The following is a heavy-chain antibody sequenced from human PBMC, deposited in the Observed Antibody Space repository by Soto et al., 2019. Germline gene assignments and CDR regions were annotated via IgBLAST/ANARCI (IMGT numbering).Heavy chain of an antibody. CDR3: ARDQLWFGDFNTWGMDL. V-gene: IGHV4-61*05. J-gene: IGHJ6*02. D-gene: IGHD3-10*01. Sequence: SETLSLTCTVSGGSISSSSFFWAFIRQPPGKGLEWIGYIYYSGSTNYNPSLKSRVTISVDTSKNQFSLKLSSVTAADTAVYYCARDQLWFGDFNTWGMDLWGQGTTVTVSS. CDR2: IYYSGST. CDR1: GGSISSSSFF.